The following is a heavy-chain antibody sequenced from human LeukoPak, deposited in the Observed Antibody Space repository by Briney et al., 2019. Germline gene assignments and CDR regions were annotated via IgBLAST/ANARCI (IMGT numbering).Heavy chain of an antibody. CDR2: TRNKPNSYTT. CDR3: ARENLRSGSYYLDAFDI. CDR1: GFSISDHY. D-gene: IGHD1-26*01. Sequence: GGSLRLSCAASGFSISDHYMDWVRQAPGKGLEWVGRTRNKPNSYTTEYAASVKGRFSVSRDDSRNSVYVQMNSLKTEDTAVYYCARENLRSGSYYLDAFDIWGQGTKVTVSS. J-gene: IGHJ3*02. V-gene: IGHV3-72*01.